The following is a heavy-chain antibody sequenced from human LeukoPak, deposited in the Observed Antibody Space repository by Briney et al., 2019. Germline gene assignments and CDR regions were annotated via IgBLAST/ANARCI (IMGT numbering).Heavy chain of an antibody. CDR1: GFTFDDYG. Sequence: PGGSLRLSCAASGFTFDDYGMSWVRQTPGKGLEWDSGINWNGGRTGYAASVKGRFTISRDNDKNYLYLQMNSLRAEDTALYYCARVGSGEGYYFDYWGQGTLVTVSS. CDR2: INWNGGRT. CDR3: ARVGSGEGYYFDY. V-gene: IGHV3-20*04. J-gene: IGHJ4*02. D-gene: IGHD3-10*01.